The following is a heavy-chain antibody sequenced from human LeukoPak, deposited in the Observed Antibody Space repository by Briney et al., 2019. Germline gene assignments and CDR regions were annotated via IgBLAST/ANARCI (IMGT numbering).Heavy chain of an antibody. D-gene: IGHD1-26*01. CDR2: IKQDGSEK. CDR1: GFTFSSYW. Sequence: HGGSLRLSCAASGFTFSSYWMSWVRQAPGKGLEWVANIKQDGSEKYYVDSVKGRFTISRDNAKNSLYLQMNSLRAEDTAVYYCARDKWELSYYYYYMDVWGKGTTVTVSS. CDR3: ARDKWELSYYYYYMDV. J-gene: IGHJ6*03. V-gene: IGHV3-7*01.